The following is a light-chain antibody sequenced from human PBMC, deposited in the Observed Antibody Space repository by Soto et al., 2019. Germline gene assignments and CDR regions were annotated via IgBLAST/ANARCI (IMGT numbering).Light chain of an antibody. J-gene: IGLJ3*02. V-gene: IGLV2-11*01. CDR2: DVN. CDR1: SSDVGDYNY. Sequence: QSALTQPRSVSGSPGQSVTISCTGTSSDVGDYNYVSWYQQHPGKAPKLMIYDVNKRPSGVPDRFSGSKSGNTASLTISGLQAEDDADYYCCSYAGSYTLWVFGGGTKLTVL. CDR3: CSYAGSYTLWV.